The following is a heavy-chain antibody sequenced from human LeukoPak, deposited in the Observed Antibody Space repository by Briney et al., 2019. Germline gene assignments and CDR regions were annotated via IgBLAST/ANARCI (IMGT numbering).Heavy chain of an antibody. CDR1: GGSISSSSYY. D-gene: IGHD3-22*01. Sequence: PSETLSLTCAVSGGSISSSSYYWGWIRQPPGKGLEWIGYIYYSGSTNYNPSLKSRVTISVDTSKNQFSLKLSSVTAADTAVYYCARDRFVDYYDSSGSDAFDIWGQGTMVTVSS. V-gene: IGHV4-61*05. J-gene: IGHJ3*02. CDR2: IYYSGST. CDR3: ARDRFVDYYDSSGSDAFDI.